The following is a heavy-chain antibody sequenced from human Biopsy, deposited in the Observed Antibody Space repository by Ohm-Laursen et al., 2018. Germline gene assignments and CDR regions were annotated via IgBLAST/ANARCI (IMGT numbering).Heavy chain of an antibody. Sequence: SLRLSCTASGFTLSSYSMNWVRQTPGKGLEWVSTISSSSDNIYYVDSVKGRFTVSRDNAKNSLYLEMNNLTVEDTAVYYCETDGAGSYNENWGQGTLVSVSS. CDR2: ISSSSDNI. CDR1: GFTLSSYS. CDR3: ETDGAGSYNEN. V-gene: IGHV3-21*04. D-gene: IGHD3-10*01. J-gene: IGHJ4*02.